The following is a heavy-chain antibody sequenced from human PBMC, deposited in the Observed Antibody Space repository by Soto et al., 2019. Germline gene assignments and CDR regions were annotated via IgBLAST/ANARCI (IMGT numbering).Heavy chain of an antibody. Sequence: SETLSLTCTVSGGSISSGGYYWSWIRQHPGKGLEWIGYIYYSGSTYYNPSLKSRVTISVDTSKNQFSLKLSSVTAADTAVYYCARDCRIQLGDYYYYYGMDVWGQVTTVTVSS. CDR1: GGSISSGGYY. CDR2: IYYSGST. V-gene: IGHV4-31*03. D-gene: IGHD5-18*01. J-gene: IGHJ6*02. CDR3: ARDCRIQLGDYYYYYGMDV.